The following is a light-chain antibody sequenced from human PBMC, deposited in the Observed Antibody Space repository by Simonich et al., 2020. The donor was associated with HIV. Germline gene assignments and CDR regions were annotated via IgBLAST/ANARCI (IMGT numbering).Light chain of an antibody. CDR3: SSYTSSSTWV. J-gene: IGLJ3*02. V-gene: IGLV2-14*01. CDR2: DVN. CDR1: SSDVGGYNY. Sequence: QSALTQPASVSGSPGQSITISCTGTSSDVGGYNYVSWYEQHPGKAPKLMIYDVNKRPSGFSNRFSGSKSGNTASLTISGLQAEDEADYYCSSYTSSSTWVFGGGTKLTVL.